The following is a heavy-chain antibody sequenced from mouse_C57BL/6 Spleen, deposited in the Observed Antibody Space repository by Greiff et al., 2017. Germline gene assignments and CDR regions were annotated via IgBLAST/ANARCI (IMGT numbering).Heavy chain of an antibody. D-gene: IGHD1-1*01. CDR2: INPNNGGT. CDR1: GYTFTDYY. CDR3: AYGGRYPAWFAC. J-gene: IGHJ3*01. Sequence: EVQLQQSGPELVKPGASVKISCKASGYTFTDYYMNWVKQSHGKSLEWIGDINPNNGGTSYNQKFKGKATLTVDKSSSTAYMELRSLTSEDSAVYYCAYGGRYPAWFACWGRGTLVAVSA. V-gene: IGHV1-26*01.